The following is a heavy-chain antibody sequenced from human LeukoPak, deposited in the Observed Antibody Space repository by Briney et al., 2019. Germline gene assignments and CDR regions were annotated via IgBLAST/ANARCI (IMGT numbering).Heavy chain of an antibody. Sequence: ASVKVSCKASGYTFTSYGIGWVRQAPGQGLEWMGWISAYNGNTNYAQKLQGRVTMTTDTSTSTAYMELSSLRSEDTAVYYCARGAKYYYEPFDIWGQGTMVTVSS. CDR3: ARGAKYYYEPFDI. CDR2: ISAYNGNT. V-gene: IGHV1-18*01. J-gene: IGHJ3*02. CDR1: GYTFTSYG. D-gene: IGHD3-22*01.